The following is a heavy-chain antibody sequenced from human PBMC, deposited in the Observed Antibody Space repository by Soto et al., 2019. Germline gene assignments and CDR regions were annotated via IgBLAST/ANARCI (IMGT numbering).Heavy chain of an antibody. CDR2: ISGSGGST. D-gene: IGHD6-19*01. V-gene: IGHV3-23*01. J-gene: IGHJ4*02. Sequence: GGSLRLSCAASGFTFSSYAMSWVRQAPGKGLEWVSAISGSGGSTYYADSVKGRFTISRDNSKNTLYLQMNSLRAEDTAVYYCANIGQWLVSSPPYYFDYWGQGTLVTVSS. CDR1: GFTFSSYA. CDR3: ANIGQWLVSSPPYYFDY.